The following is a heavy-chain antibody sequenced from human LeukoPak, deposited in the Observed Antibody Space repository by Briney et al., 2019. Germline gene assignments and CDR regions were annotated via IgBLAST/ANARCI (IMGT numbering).Heavy chain of an antibody. CDR3: ARSTYGSGSYYKS. V-gene: IGHV4-4*02. CDR2: IYHSGST. CDR1: GGSISSSNW. Sequence: SGTLSLTCAVSGGSISSSNWWSWIRQPPGKGLEWIGEIYHSGSTNYNPSLKSRVTISVDKSKNQFSLKLSSVTAADTAVYYCARSTYGSGSYYKSWGQGTLVTVSS. D-gene: IGHD3-10*01. J-gene: IGHJ4*02.